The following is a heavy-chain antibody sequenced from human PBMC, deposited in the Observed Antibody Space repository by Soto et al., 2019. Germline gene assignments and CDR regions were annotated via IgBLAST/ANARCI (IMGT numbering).Heavy chain of an antibody. CDR1: DDFISSYY. CDR2: VSTNGAT. D-gene: IGHD3-9*01. CDR3: ARADYEILAGSYAMDV. V-gene: IGHV4-4*07. Sequence: SETLSLTCTVSDDFISSYYWNWIRQPAGKGLEWIGRVSTNGATNYNPSLESRVTMSVDTSKNQFSLKLTSVTAADTAVYFCARADYEILAGSYAMDVWGKGNTVTVSA. J-gene: IGHJ6*04.